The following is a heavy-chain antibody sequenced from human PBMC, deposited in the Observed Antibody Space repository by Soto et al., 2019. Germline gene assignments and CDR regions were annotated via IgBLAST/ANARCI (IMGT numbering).Heavy chain of an antibody. J-gene: IGHJ4*02. V-gene: IGHV1-69*02. CDR2: VNPIVSMS. Sequence: QVKLVQSGAEVKRPGSSVTVSCKASGDTFNFYSINWVRQAPGLGLEWMGRVNPIVSMSNYAQKFQGRVTTTADKATSTAYMELRSLRSEDTAIYYCASSYGSGYRAFDYWGQGALVTVSS. CDR3: ASSYGSGYRAFDY. CDR1: GDTFNFYS. D-gene: IGHD3-10*01.